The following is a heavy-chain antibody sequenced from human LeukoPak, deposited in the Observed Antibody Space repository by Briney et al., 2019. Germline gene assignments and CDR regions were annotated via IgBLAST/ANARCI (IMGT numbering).Heavy chain of an antibody. CDR3: ARLYQDSRGYYWFDP. CDR1: GGSISSTNYY. Sequence: AETLSLTCTVSGGSISSTNYYWGWIRQPPGMGLEWIGSVYYSGSTYSNPSLKSRVTVSVDTSKSQFSLKLTSVTAADTAVYYCARLYQDSRGYYWFDPWGQGTLVTVSS. CDR2: VYYSGST. D-gene: IGHD3-22*01. J-gene: IGHJ5*02. V-gene: IGHV4-39*01.